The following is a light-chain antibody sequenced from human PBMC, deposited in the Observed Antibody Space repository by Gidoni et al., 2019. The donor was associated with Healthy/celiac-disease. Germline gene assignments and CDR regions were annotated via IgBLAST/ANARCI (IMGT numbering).Light chain of an antibody. CDR2: GAS. CDR3: QQYGSAFT. Sequence: EIVLTQSPGTLSLSPGERATLSCRASQSVSSRYLAWYQQKPGQAPRLLIYGASSRATGITDRFSGSGSGTEFTLTISRLEPEDFAVYYCQQYGSAFTFGPGTKVDIK. J-gene: IGKJ3*01. CDR1: QSVSSRY. V-gene: IGKV3-20*01.